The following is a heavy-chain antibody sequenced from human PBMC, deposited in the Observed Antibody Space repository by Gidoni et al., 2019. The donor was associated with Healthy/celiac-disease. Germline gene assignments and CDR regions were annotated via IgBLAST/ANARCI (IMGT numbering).Heavy chain of an antibody. CDR2: IYPGDSDT. CDR1: GYIFPSDW. J-gene: IGHJ4*02. CDR3: ARQGYDSSGYYYFDY. V-gene: IGHV5-51*01. Sequence: EVQLVQSGAAAKKPGASLQISCQGSGYIFPSDWIAWVRQMLGKGWEWMGIIYPGDSDTRYSPSFKGQVTISADKSISTAYLQWSSLKASATAMYYCARQGYDSSGYYYFDYWGQGTLVTVSS. D-gene: IGHD3-22*01.